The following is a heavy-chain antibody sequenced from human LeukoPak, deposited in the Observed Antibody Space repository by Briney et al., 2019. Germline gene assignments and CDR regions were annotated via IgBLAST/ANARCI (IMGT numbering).Heavy chain of an antibody. Sequence: GGSLRLSCAASGFTFSSYAMSWVRQAPGKGLEWVSAISGSGGSTYYADSVKGRFTISRDNSKNTLYLQMSSLRAEDTAVYYCAKDRDYDILTGYSTFDPWGQGTLVTVSS. CDR1: GFTFSSYA. CDR2: ISGSGGST. CDR3: AKDRDYDILTGYSTFDP. D-gene: IGHD3-9*01. J-gene: IGHJ5*02. V-gene: IGHV3-23*01.